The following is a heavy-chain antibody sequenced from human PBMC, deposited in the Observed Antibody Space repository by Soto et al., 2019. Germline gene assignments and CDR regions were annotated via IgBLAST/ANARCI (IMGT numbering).Heavy chain of an antibody. D-gene: IGHD6-13*01. V-gene: IGHV7-4-1*01. Sequence: ASVKVSCKASGYTFTSYAMNWLRQAPGQGLEWMGWINTNTGNPTYAQGFTGRFVFSLDTSVSTAYLQICSLKAEDTAVYYCARDRAAAGILDYYYYYGMDVWGQGTTVTVSS. CDR2: INTNTGNP. CDR3: ARDRAAAGILDYYYYYGMDV. CDR1: GYTFTSYA. J-gene: IGHJ6*02.